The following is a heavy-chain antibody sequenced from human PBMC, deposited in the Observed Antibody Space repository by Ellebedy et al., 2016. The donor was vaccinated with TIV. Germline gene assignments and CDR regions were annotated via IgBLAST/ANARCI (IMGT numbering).Heavy chain of an antibody. J-gene: IGHJ6*02. CDR3: ARDQEPAVAGTGGGMDV. CDR1: GGSISSSSYY. Sequence: SETLSLXXTVSGGSISSSSYYWGWIRQPPGKGLEWIGSIYYSGSTYYNPSLKSRVTISVDTSKNQFSLKLSSVTAADTAVYYCARDQEPAVAGTGGGMDVWGQGTTVTVSS. D-gene: IGHD6-19*01. CDR2: IYYSGST. V-gene: IGHV4-39*07.